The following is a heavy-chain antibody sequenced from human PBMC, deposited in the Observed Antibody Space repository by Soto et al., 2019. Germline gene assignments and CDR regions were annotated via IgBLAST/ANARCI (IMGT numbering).Heavy chain of an antibody. D-gene: IGHD3-3*01. V-gene: IGHV3-64*01. CDR2: VSRNGINT. CDR3: AITYYDFDV. J-gene: IGHJ6*04. CDR1: GFSFSSYD. Sequence: EEQLVQSGGGLVQPGGSLRLSCAASGFSFSSYDLFWVRQAPGKGLEYVSAVSRNGINTYYANSVKGRFTISRDNSKRLMYLQMGTLRAEDMAVYYCAITYYDFDVWGKGTTVIVSS.